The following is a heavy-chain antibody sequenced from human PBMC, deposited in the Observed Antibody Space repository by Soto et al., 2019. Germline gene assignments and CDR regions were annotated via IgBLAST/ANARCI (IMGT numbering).Heavy chain of an antibody. CDR3: ARRHYCRGYGSINPDYYYGMYV. D-gene: IGHD2-21*01. CDR1: GYIFTDHC. CDR2: ICPGYSNI. Sequence: GESLKISCKGSGYIFTDHCIVWVRQMAGKGLEWVGIICPGYSNIIYSPSVQGQVTVSADMSISTAYLQWSSLKASDTAIYYCARRHYCRGYGSINPDYYYGMYVWGQGTTVTVSS. J-gene: IGHJ6*02. V-gene: IGHV5-51*01.